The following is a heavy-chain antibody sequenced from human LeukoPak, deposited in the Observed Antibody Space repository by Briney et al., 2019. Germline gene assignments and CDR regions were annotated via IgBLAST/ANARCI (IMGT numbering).Heavy chain of an antibody. CDR1: GGTFSSYA. CDR2: IIPIFGTA. J-gene: IGHJ5*02. D-gene: IGHD3-22*01. Sequence: SVKVSCKASGGTFSSYAISWVRQAPGQGLEWMGGIIPIFGTANYAQKFQGRVTITADESTSTAYMELSSLRSEDTAVYYCAKDGGYYYDSSGFNWFDPWGQGTLVTVSS. V-gene: IGHV1-69*13. CDR3: AKDGGYYYDSSGFNWFDP.